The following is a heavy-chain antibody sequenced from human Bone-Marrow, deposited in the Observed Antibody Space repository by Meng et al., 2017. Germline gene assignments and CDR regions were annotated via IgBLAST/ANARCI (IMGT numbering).Heavy chain of an antibody. CDR2: IKSNSDGGTT. V-gene: IGHV3-15*01. D-gene: IGHD6-13*01. CDR1: GFSFTDAW. CDR3: ATGAAAADH. J-gene: IGHJ4*02. Sequence: EVHVVEYGGGLVKPGGSLRRSCVASGFSFTDAWMSWVRQAAWKGLEWVGRIKSNSDGGTTDYAAPVKGRFTISRDDSKNTLYLQMNSLITEDTAVYFCATGAAAADHWGQGTLVTVSS.